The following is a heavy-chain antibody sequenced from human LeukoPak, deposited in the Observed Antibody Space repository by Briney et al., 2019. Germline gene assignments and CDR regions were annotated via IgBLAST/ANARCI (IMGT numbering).Heavy chain of an antibody. CDR3: AREGTPVRGMDV. CDR2: IYSGGST. V-gene: IGHV3-66*01. J-gene: IGHJ6*02. Sequence: GGSLRLSCAASGFTVSSNYMSWVRQAPGKGLGWVSVIYSGGSTYYADSVKGRFTISRDNSKNTLYLQMNSLRAEDTAVYYCAREGTPVRGMDVWGQGTTVTVSS. CDR1: GFTVSSNY.